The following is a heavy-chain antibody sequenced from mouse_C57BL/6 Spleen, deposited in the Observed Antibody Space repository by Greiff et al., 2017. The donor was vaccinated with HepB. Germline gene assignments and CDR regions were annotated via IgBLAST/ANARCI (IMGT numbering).Heavy chain of an antibody. Sequence: QVHVKQPGAELVKPGASVKVSCKASGYTFTSYWMHWVKQRPGQGLEWIGRIHPSDSDTNYNQKFKGKATLTVDKSSSTAYMQLSSLTSEDSAVYYCAIGSIVTTTYYAMDYWGQGTSVTVSS. CDR3: AIGSIVTTTYYAMDY. CDR1: GYTFTSYW. J-gene: IGHJ4*01. V-gene: IGHV1-74*01. D-gene: IGHD2-5*01. CDR2: IHPSDSDT.